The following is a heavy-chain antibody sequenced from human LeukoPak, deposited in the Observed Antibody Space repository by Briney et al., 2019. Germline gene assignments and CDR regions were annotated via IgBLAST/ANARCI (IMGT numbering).Heavy chain of an antibody. D-gene: IGHD3-10*01. CDR1: GFTFSSYG. CDR2: ISYDGSNK. CDR3: AREPYYYGSGSDLRPFDP. V-gene: IGHV3-30*03. J-gene: IGHJ5*02. Sequence: GRSLRLSCAASGFTFSSYGMHWVRQAPGKGLEWVAVISYDGSNKYYADSVKGRFTISRDNSKNTLYLQMNSLRAEDTAVYYCAREPYYYGSGSDLRPFDPWGQGTLVTVSS.